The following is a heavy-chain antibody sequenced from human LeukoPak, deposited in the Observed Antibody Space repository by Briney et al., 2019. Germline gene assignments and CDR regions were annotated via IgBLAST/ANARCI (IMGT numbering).Heavy chain of an antibody. CDR2: ISGSGGST. CDR1: GFTFSSYA. Sequence: GGSLRLSCEASGFTFSSYAMSWVRQAPGKGLEWVSAISGSGGSTYYADSVKGRFTISRDNSKNTLYLQMNSLRAEDTAVYYCAKSTGYSYGYGGNDAFDIWGQGTMVTVSS. D-gene: IGHD5-18*01. J-gene: IGHJ3*02. CDR3: AKSTGYSYGYGGNDAFDI. V-gene: IGHV3-23*01.